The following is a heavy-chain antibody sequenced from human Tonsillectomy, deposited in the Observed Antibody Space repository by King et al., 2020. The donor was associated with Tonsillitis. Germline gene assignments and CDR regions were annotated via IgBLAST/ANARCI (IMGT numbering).Heavy chain of an antibody. CDR2: IYYSGST. CDR1: GGSISSDY. D-gene: IGHD3-9*01. V-gene: IGHV4-59*01. Sequence: QLQESGPGLVKPSETLSLTCTVSGGSISSDYWSWIRQPPRKGLEWIGYIYYSGSTNYNPALKSRGTISVDTSKNQFSLQLRSVTDADTAVYYCARGGVLRYFDWLTRALDYGMDVLGQGTTVTVSS. J-gene: IGHJ6*02. CDR3: ARGGVLRYFDWLTRALDYGMDV.